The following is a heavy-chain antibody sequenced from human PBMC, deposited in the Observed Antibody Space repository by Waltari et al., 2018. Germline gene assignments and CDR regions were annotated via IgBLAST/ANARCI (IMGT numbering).Heavy chain of an antibody. V-gene: IGHV3-30-3*01. D-gene: IGHD2-2*02. J-gene: IGHJ6*02. CDR1: GFTFSSYA. CDR3: AREPARPPIPHYGMDV. CDR2: ISYDGSNK. Sequence: QVQLVESGGGVVQPGRSLRLSCAASGFTFSSYAMHWVRQAPGKGLEWVAVISYDGSNKYYADSVKGRFTISRDNSKNTLYLHLNSLRAEDTAVYYCAREPARPPIPHYGMDVWGQGTTVTVSS.